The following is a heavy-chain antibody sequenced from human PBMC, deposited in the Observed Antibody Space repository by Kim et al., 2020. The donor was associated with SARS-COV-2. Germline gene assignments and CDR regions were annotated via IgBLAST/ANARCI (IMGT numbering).Heavy chain of an antibody. CDR2: IGTGGDT. CDR1: GFTLSSYA. V-gene: IGHV3-23*01. J-gene: IGHJ4*01. CDR3: ANRGYCTGGTCYSHFD. Sequence: GGSLRLSCAASGFTLSSYAMAWVRQAPGKGLEWVSTIGTGGDTYYADSVKGRFTISREIFKNTLYLQTNSLRAADTAIYYCANRGYCTGGTCYSHFD. D-gene: IGHD2-15*01.